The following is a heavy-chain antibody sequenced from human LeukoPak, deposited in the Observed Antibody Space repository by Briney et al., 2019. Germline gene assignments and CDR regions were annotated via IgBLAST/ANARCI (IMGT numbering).Heavy chain of an antibody. CDR1: GYTFTSYG. D-gene: IGHD3-10*01. Sequence: ASVKVSCKASGYTFTSYGISWVRQAPGQGLEWMGWISAYNGNTNYAQKLQGRVTMTTDTSTSTAYMELRSLRSDDTAVYYCARVAGITMVRGVKGWFDPWGQGTLVTVSS. CDR2: ISAYNGNT. J-gene: IGHJ5*02. CDR3: ARVAGITMVRGVKGWFDP. V-gene: IGHV1-18*01.